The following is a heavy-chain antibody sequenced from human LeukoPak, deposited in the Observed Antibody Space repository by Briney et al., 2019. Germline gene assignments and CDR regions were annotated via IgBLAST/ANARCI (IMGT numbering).Heavy chain of an antibody. Sequence: TGGSLRLSCAASGFTVSSNYMSWVRQAPEKGLEWVSLIYSGGNTYYADSVKGRFTISRDNSKNSLYLQMDSLRAEDTAVYYCARAQYSSGWYRSLDIWGQGTMVTVSS. D-gene: IGHD6-19*01. CDR1: GFTVSSNY. CDR2: IYSGGNT. J-gene: IGHJ3*02. CDR3: ARAQYSSGWYRSLDI. V-gene: IGHV3-66*01.